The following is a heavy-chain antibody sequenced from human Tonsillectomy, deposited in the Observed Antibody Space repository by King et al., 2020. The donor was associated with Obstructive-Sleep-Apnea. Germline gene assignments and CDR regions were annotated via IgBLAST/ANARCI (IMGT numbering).Heavy chain of an antibody. CDR2: ITAYNGNT. J-gene: IGHJ4*02. D-gene: IGHD6-13*01. V-gene: IGHV1-18*01. CDR3: ARVNQAAAWSFDY. Sequence: VQLVESGGEVKKPGASVKVSCKASGYTFATYGVTWVRQAPGQGLEGMGWITAYNGNTKYAQNFQVRVTMTTDTSTSTAYMELRSLRSDDTAVYYCARVNQAAAWSFDYWGQGTLVTVSS. CDR1: GYTFATYG.